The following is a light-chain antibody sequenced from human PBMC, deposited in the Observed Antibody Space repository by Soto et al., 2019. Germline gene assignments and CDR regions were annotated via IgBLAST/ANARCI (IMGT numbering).Light chain of an antibody. CDR1: QSVSSIY. CDR2: GAS. J-gene: IGKJ4*01. Sequence: EIVLTQSPGTLSLSPGERATIXXRASQSVSSIYLAWYQQKPGQAPRVXIYGASSRPTGIPDRFSGSGAGTDFTLTISRLEPEDFAVYYCQQYGSSALTFGGGTKVDIK. CDR3: QQYGSSALT. V-gene: IGKV3-20*01.